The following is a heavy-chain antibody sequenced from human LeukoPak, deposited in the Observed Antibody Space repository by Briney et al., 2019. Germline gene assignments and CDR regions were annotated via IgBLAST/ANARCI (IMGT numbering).Heavy chain of an antibody. J-gene: IGHJ4*02. CDR3: ARDKLLSGDGYNYGFDY. CDR1: GFTFSSYA. CDR2: ISGSGGST. D-gene: IGHD5-24*01. Sequence: GGSLRLSCAASGFTFSSYAMSWVRQAPGKGLEWVSAISGSGGSTYYADSVKGRFTISRDNAKNSLYLQMNSLRAEDTAVYYCARDKLLSGDGYNYGFDYWGQGTLVTVSS. V-gene: IGHV3-23*01.